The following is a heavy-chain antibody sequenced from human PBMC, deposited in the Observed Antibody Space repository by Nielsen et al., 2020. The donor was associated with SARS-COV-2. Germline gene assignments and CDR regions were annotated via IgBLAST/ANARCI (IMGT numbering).Heavy chain of an antibody. Sequence: SETLSLTCTVSGGSISSGDYYWSWIRQPPGKGLEWIGYIYYSGSTYYNPSLKSRVTISVDTSKNQFSLKLSSVTAADTAVYYCARGGIIAVAGTRNFDYWGQGTLVTVSS. V-gene: IGHV4-30-4*01. CDR1: GGSISSGDYY. J-gene: IGHJ4*02. CDR2: IYYSGST. D-gene: IGHD6-19*01. CDR3: ARGGIIAVAGTRNFDY.